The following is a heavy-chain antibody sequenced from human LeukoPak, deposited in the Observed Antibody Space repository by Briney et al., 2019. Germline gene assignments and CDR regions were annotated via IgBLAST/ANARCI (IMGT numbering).Heavy chain of an antibody. CDR3: AREPSSGYDGLRGDT. D-gene: IGHD5-12*01. Sequence: PSETLSLTCAVSGGSISSSNWWSWVRQPPGKGLEWIGEIYHSGSTNYNPSLKSRVTISVDKSKNQFSLKLSSVTAADTAVYYCAREPSSGYDGLRGDTWGQGTLVTVSS. CDR1: GGSISSSNW. V-gene: IGHV4-4*02. CDR2: IYHSGST. J-gene: IGHJ5*02.